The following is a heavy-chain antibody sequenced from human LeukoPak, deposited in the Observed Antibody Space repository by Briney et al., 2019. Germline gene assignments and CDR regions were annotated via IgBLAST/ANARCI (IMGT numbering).Heavy chain of an antibody. CDR3: ARDRCTSTTCYLFAY. V-gene: IGHV3-30*04. CDR1: GFTFRTSA. Sequence: GGSLRLSCAASGFTFRTSAKHWVRQAPGKGLEWVAVISSDGSDTNYADSVKGRFTISRDNSKNTLYLEMNSLRSEDTAVYYCARDRCTSTTCYLFAYWGQGTLVIVSS. J-gene: IGHJ4*02. D-gene: IGHD2/OR15-2a*01. CDR2: ISSDGSDT.